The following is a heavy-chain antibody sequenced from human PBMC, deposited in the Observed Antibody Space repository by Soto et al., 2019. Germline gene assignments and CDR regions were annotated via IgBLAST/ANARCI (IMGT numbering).Heavy chain of an antibody. J-gene: IGHJ4*02. Sequence: EVQLVESGGGLVQPGGSLRLSCAASGFSFSASWMSWARQVPGKGLEWVANVNPDGSKMYYVHSVNDRFTISRGNAQNTLYLQMNGLRAEDTAVYYCARQVIRGQGTLVTVSS. V-gene: IGHV3-7*01. D-gene: IGHD2-21*01. CDR3: ARQVI. CDR1: GFSFSASW. CDR2: VNPDGSKM.